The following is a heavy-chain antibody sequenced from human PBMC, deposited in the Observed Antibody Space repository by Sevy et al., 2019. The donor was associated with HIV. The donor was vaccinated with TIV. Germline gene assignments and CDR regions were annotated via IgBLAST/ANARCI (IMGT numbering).Heavy chain of an antibody. Sequence: SETLSLTCTVSGGSISSGEYYWSWIRQPPGKGLEWIGYIYYSGSTYYNPSLKSRVTISVDTSKNQFSLKLSSVTAADTAVYYCARSTGTGVHDAFDIWGQGTMVTVSS. D-gene: IGHD1-1*01. CDR1: GGSISSGEYY. CDR2: IYYSGST. CDR3: ARSTGTGVHDAFDI. J-gene: IGHJ3*02. V-gene: IGHV4-30-4*01.